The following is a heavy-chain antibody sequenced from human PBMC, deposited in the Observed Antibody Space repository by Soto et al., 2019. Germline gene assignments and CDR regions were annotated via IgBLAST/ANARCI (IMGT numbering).Heavy chain of an antibody. J-gene: IGHJ5*01. V-gene: IGHV4-38-2*01. Sequence: SETLSLTCAVSDYSITNGYYWGWIRQPPGKGLEWIGSIYYSGKTYYNPSLKSRVTISVGTSKNRSSLKLNSVTAADTAVYFCARQGYGSGPNCFDSCGQRTLVTVSS. CDR3: ARQGYGSGPNCFDS. CDR1: DYSITNGYY. D-gene: IGHD3-10*01. CDR2: IYYSGKT.